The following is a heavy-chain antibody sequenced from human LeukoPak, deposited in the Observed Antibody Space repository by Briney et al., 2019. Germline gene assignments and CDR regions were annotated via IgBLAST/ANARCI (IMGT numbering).Heavy chain of an antibody. V-gene: IGHV4-34*01. D-gene: IGHD3-22*01. Sequence: PSETLSLTCAVHGGSFSGYYWSWIRQPPGKGLEWIEEINHSGSTNYNPSLKSRVTISVDTSKNQFSLKLSSVTAADTAVYYCARHSMHYYDSSGYTGGPYFDYWGQGTLVTVSS. J-gene: IGHJ4*02. CDR2: INHSGST. CDR1: GGSFSGYY. CDR3: ARHSMHYYDSSGYTGGPYFDY.